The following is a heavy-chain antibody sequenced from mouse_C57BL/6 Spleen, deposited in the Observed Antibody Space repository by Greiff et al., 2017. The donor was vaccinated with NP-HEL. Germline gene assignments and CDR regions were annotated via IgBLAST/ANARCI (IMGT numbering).Heavy chain of an antibody. CDR3: ASAYYYGSSFYAMDY. Sequence: EVQLVESGGGLVKPGGSLKLSCAASGFTFSDYGMHWVRQAPEKGLEWVAYISSGSSTIYYADTVKGRFTISRDNAKNTLFLQMTSLRSEDTAMYYCASAYYYGSSFYAMDYWGQGTSVTVSS. CDR2: ISSGSSTI. J-gene: IGHJ4*01. V-gene: IGHV5-17*01. D-gene: IGHD1-1*01. CDR1: GFTFSDYG.